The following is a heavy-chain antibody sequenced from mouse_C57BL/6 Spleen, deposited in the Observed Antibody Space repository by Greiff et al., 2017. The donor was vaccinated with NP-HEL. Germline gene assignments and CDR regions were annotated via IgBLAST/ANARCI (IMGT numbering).Heavy chain of an antibody. J-gene: IGHJ3*01. CDR2: INPSTGGT. Sequence: VQLQQSGPELVKPGASVKISCKASGYSFTGYYMNWVKQSPEKSLEWIGEINPSTGGTTYNQKFKAKATLTVDKSSSTAYMQLKSLTSEDSAVYYCARNGNLGFAYWGQGTLVTVSA. V-gene: IGHV1-42*01. CDR3: ARNGNLGFAY. CDR1: GYSFTGYY. D-gene: IGHD2-1*01.